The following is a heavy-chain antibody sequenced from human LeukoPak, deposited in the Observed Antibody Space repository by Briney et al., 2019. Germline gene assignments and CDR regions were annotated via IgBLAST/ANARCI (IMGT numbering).Heavy chain of an antibody. CDR3: AKDSGNGMLDY. Sequence: GGSLRLSCAASGFTFSSYGMHWVRLAPGKGLQWVAVISSDGSNEYYADSVKGRFTISRDNSKNTLYLQMNSLRAEDTAVYYCAKDSGNGMLDYWGQGTLVTVSS. CDR2: ISSDGSNE. V-gene: IGHV3-30*18. D-gene: IGHD2-8*01. J-gene: IGHJ4*02. CDR1: GFTFSSYG.